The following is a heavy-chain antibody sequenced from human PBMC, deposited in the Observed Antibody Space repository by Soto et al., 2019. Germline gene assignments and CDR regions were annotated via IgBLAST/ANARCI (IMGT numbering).Heavy chain of an antibody. V-gene: IGHV1-18*01. Sequence: QVQLVQSGDEVKKPGASGKVSGKASGYTFTSYGISWVRQAPGQGREWMGWISAYNGNTTYAQKLQGRVTMTTDTSASTAYMELRSLRSDDTAVYYCARDLHSQLEPRYSSSGAYYGMDVWGQGTTVTVSS. CDR2: ISAYNGNT. CDR1: GYTFTSYG. CDR3: ARDLHSQLEPRYSSSGAYYGMDV. J-gene: IGHJ6*02. D-gene: IGHD6-13*01.